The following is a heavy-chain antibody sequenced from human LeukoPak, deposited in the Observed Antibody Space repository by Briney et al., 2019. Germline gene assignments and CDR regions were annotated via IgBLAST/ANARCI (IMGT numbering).Heavy chain of an antibody. CDR1: GGSISSGSYY. CDR3: ASAEPRGIIWYPY. D-gene: IGHD6-13*01. J-gene: IGHJ4*02. Sequence: SETLSLTCTVSGGSISSGSYYWSWIRQPARKGLEWIGRIYTSGSTNYNPSLKSRVTMSVDKSKNQFSLWLSSVTAADTAVYYCASAEPRGIIWYPYWGQGTLVTVSS. V-gene: IGHV4-61*02. CDR2: IYTSGST.